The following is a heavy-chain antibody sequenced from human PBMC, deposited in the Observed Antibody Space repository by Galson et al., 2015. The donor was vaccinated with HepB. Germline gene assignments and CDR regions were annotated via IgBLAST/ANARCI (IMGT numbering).Heavy chain of an antibody. CDR2: ITNSGGRR. D-gene: IGHD6-6*01. CDR1: GFGFNIYD. Sequence: SLRLSCAASGFGFNIYDMSWVRQAPGQGLEWISGITNSGGRRYYAQPVKGRFTISRDNSKNTVFLQMSSLRAEDTAIYYCAKGAYMSSYALYGMDAWGQGTTVIVSS. V-gene: IGHV3-23*01. J-gene: IGHJ6*02. CDR3: AKGAYMSSYALYGMDA.